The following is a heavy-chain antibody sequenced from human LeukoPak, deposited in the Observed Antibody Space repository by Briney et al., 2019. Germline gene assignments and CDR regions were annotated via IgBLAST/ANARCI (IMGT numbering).Heavy chain of an antibody. Sequence: SETLSLTCAVSGYSIGSGYYWGWIRQPPGEGLEWIGCIYHSGSTYYNPSLKGRVTISVDTSKNQFSLKLSSVTAADTAVYYCARSYCSVSSCYLAYWGQGTLVTVSS. CDR2: IYHSGST. CDR1: GYSIGSGYY. D-gene: IGHD2-2*01. CDR3: ARSYCSVSSCYLAY. V-gene: IGHV4-38-2*01. J-gene: IGHJ4*02.